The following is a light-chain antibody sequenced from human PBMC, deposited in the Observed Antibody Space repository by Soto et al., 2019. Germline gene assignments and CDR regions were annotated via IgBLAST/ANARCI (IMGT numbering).Light chain of an antibody. V-gene: IGKV3-20*01. Sequence: EIVLTQSPGTLSLSPGERATRSCRASQSVSSSYLAWYQQKPGQAPRLLIYGVSSRATGIPDRFSGSGSGTDFTLTISRLEPEDFAVYYCQQYGSSPNTFSQGTRLEIK. CDR2: GVS. CDR1: QSVSSSY. J-gene: IGKJ5*01. CDR3: QQYGSSPNT.